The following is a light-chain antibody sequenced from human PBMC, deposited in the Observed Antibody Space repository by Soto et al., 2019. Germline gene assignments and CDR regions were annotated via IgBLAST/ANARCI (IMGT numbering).Light chain of an antibody. CDR1: SSNIGNNY. Sequence: QSVLTQPPSASADPGQKVTISCSGSSSNIGNNYVSWYQQLPGTAPKLLIYENNKRPSGIPDRFSGSKSGTSATLGITGLQTGDEADYYCGTWDSSLSAGVFGGGTKVTVL. J-gene: IGLJ2*01. V-gene: IGLV1-51*02. CDR3: GTWDSSLSAGV. CDR2: ENN.